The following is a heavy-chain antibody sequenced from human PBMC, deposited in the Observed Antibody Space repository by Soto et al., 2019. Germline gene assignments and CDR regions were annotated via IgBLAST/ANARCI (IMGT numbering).Heavy chain of an antibody. CDR1: GFTFSSYA. Sequence: EVQLLESGGRLVQPGGSLRLSCAASGFTFSSYAMSWVRRAPGKGLEWVSAISGGGGSTYYADSVKGRFTISRDNSKNTLYLQMNSLRVEDTAVYYCVKSFTASTFYAFQHWGQGTLVTVSS. J-gene: IGHJ1*01. V-gene: IGHV3-23*01. CDR2: ISGGGGST. D-gene: IGHD3-16*01. CDR3: VKSFTASTFYAFQH.